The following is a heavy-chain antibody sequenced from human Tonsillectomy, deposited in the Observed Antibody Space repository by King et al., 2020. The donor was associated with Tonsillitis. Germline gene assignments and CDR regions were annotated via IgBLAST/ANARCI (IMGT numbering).Heavy chain of an antibody. CDR2: IYYSGGT. Sequence: LQLQESGPGLVKPSETLSLTCTVSGGSIRSSSYFWDWIRQPPGKGLEWIGSIYYSGGTYYNPSLKSRVTISVDTSKNQFSLKLSSVTAADTAVYYCASHPFRPSGGSPLDYWGQGSLVTVSS. CDR1: GGSIRSSSYF. J-gene: IGHJ4*02. V-gene: IGHV4-39*07. CDR3: ASHPFRPSGGSPLDY. D-gene: IGHD1-26*01.